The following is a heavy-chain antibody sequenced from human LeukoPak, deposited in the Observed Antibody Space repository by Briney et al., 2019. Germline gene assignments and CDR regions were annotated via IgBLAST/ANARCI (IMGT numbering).Heavy chain of an antibody. V-gene: IGHV4-4*07. CDR1: GGSISSYY. Sequence: SETLSLTCTVSGGSISSYYWSWIRQPAGKGLEWIGRIYTSGSTNYNPSLKSRVTMSVDTSKNQFSLKLSSVTAADTAVYYCARDRASADYLYYYYYYMDVWGKGTTVTVSS. CDR3: ARDRASADYLYYYYYYMDV. CDR2: IYTSGST. D-gene: IGHD4-11*01. J-gene: IGHJ6*03.